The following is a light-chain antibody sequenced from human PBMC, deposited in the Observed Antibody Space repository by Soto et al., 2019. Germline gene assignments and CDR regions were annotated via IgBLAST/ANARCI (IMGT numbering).Light chain of an antibody. Sequence: EIVLTQSPGTLSLSPGERATLSCRASQSVKNNYLAWYQQKAGQSPRLLIYGASSRATGIPDRFSGSGSGADFTLTISRLEPEDFAVYYCQQYGISPFTFGPGTKVDI. CDR1: QSVKNNY. CDR2: GAS. J-gene: IGKJ3*01. V-gene: IGKV3-20*01. CDR3: QQYGISPFT.